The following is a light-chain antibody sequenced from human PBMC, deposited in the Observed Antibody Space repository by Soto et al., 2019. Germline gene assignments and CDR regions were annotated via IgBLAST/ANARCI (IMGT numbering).Light chain of an antibody. V-gene: IGKV3-11*01. J-gene: IGKJ2*01. CDR2: DAS. CDR3: QQRSNRPPKHT. CDR1: QRVSSY. Sequence: EIVLTQSPATLSLSPGERATLSCRASQRVSSYLAWYQQKPGQAPRLLIYDASNRATGIPNRFNASGSETDFPLPISSHQPEAFAVYSCQQRSNRPPKHTVGQGTTLEIK.